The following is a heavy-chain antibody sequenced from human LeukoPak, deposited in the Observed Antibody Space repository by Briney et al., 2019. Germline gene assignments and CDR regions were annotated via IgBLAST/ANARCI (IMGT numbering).Heavy chain of an antibody. CDR2: IYYSGSS. Sequence: PSETLSLTCTVSGYSISSGYYWGWIRQPPGKGLEWIGYIYYSGSSDYNPSLKSRVTISVDTSRNQFSLKLRSVTAADTAVYYCARRHYDSSGYYVDWGQGTLVTVSS. D-gene: IGHD3-22*01. CDR3: ARRHYDSSGYYVD. V-gene: IGHV4-38-2*02. CDR1: GYSISSGYY. J-gene: IGHJ4*02.